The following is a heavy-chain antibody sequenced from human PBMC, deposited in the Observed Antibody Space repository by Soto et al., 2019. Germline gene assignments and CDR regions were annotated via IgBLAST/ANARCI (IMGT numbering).Heavy chain of an antibody. CDR1: GGSISSGGYY. D-gene: IGHD4-4*01. CDR3: ARALTTVTLFDP. J-gene: IGHJ5*02. Sequence: QVQLQESGPGLVKSSQTLSLTCTVSGGSISSGGYYWSWIRQHPGKGLEWIGYIYYSGSTHYNPSLKSRVTISLDTSKNQSSLKLISVTAADPAVYYCARALTTVTLFDPWGQGTLVTVSS. V-gene: IGHV4-31*03. CDR2: IYYSGST.